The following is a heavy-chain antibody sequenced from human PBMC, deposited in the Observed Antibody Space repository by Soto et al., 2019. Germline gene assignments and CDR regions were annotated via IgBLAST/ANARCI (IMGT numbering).Heavy chain of an antibody. Sequence: PAETLSLTCTVSGGSLSRYYWSWIRQPPGKGLEWIGYIYYSGSTNYNPSLKSRVTISVDTSKNQFSLKLSSVTAADTAVYYCARTLYSYGPRFDYWGQGTLVTVPQ. D-gene: IGHD5-18*01. CDR1: GGSLSRYY. CDR3: ARTLYSYGPRFDY. CDR2: IYYSGST. V-gene: IGHV4-59*01. J-gene: IGHJ4*02.